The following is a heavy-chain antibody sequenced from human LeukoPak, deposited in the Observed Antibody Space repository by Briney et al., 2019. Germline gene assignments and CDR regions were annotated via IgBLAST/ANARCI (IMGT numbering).Heavy chain of an antibody. CDR1: GFTFGDYA. CDR3: AKDPPTPDRYYYYGYGMDV. J-gene: IGHJ6*02. Sequence: PGGSLRPSCAASGFTFGDYAMHWVRHAPGKGLEWVSGISWDRGSIGYADSVKGRFTISRDNAKNTLYLQMNSLRAEDTALYYCAKDPPTPDRYYYYGYGMDVWGQGTTVTVSS. CDR2: ISWDRGSI. V-gene: IGHV3-9*01.